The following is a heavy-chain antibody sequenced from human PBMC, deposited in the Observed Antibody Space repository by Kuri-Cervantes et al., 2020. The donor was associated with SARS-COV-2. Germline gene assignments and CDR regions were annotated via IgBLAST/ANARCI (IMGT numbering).Heavy chain of an antibody. V-gene: IGHV1-69*04. CDR1: GGTFSSYT. D-gene: IGHD6-13*01. CDR3: ARELLAAAGSHAFDI. CDR2: IIPILGIA. Sequence: SVKVSCKASGGTFSSYTISWVRQAPGQRLEWMGRIIPILGIANYAQKFQGRVTITADKYTSTAYMELSSLRSEDSAVYYCARELLAAAGSHAFDIWGQGTMVTVSS. J-gene: IGHJ3*02.